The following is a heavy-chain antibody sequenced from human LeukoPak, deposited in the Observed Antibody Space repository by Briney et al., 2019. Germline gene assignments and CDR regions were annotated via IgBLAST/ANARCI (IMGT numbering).Heavy chain of an antibody. CDR2: ISSSGSTI. V-gene: IGHV3-48*04. CDR3: AELGITMIGGV. J-gene: IGHJ6*04. D-gene: IGHD3-10*02. Sequence: GGSLRLSCTVSGFTVSSNSMSWVRQAQGKGRGWVSYISSSGSTIYYADSVKGRFTISRDNAKNSLYLQMNSLRAEDTAVYYCAELGITMIGGVWGKGTTVTISS. CDR1: GFTVSSNS.